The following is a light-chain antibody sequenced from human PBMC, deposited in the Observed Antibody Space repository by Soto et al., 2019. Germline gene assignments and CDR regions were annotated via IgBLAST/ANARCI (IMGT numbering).Light chain of an antibody. CDR2: DAS. CDR3: QQYYTTPLT. V-gene: IGKV3-11*01. CDR1: QSVSSY. J-gene: IGKJ4*01. Sequence: EIVLTQSPATLSLSPGERATLSCRASQSVSSYLAWYQQKPGQAPRLLISDASNSATAIPARFSGSGSGTDFTLTISSLQAEDVALYYCQQYYTTPLTFGGGTKVEIK.